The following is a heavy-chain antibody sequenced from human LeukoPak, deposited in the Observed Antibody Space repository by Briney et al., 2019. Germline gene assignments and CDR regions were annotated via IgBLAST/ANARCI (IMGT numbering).Heavy chain of an antibody. CDR3: ARDRGSIAALNWFDP. J-gene: IGHJ5*02. CDR1: GGSISSYY. CDR2: IYYSGST. D-gene: IGHD6-6*01. Sequence: SETLSLTCTVSGGSISSYYWSWIRQPPGKGLEWIGYIYYSGSTNYNPSLKSRVTISVDTSKNQFSLKLSSVTAADTAVYYCARDRGSIAALNWFDPWGRGTLVTVSS. V-gene: IGHV4-59*01.